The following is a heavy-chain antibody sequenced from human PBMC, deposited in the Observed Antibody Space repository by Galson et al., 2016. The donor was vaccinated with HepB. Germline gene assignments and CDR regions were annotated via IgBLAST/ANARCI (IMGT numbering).Heavy chain of an antibody. CDR2: IFSNDEK. CDR3: ARIPPGAERWDWRSEFDY. J-gene: IGHJ4*02. CDR1: GFSLSNGRMG. D-gene: IGHD3/OR15-3a*01. V-gene: IGHV2-26*01. Sequence: PALVKPTQTLTLTCTVSGFSLSNGRMGVTWIRQPPGKALEWLAHIFSNDEKSYSTSLRSRLTISKDTSKSQVVLTVTNMDPVDTATYYCARIPPGAERWDWRSEFDYWGQGSLVTVSS.